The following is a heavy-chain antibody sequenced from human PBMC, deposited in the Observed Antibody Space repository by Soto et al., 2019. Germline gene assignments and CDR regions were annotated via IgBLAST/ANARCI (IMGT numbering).Heavy chain of an antibody. J-gene: IGHJ2*01. D-gene: IGHD2-2*01. CDR2: IYWEDDK. CDR1: GFSLSASGVG. Sequence: QITLKESGPTLVKPTQTLTLTCTFSGFSLSASGVGVGWIRQPPGKGLEWLALIYWEDDKRYSSFLKSRLTITKDTSKNQVVVTMTNMDPVDTATYYCARRPYASKPNCYFDLWGRGTLVTVCS. V-gene: IGHV2-5*02. CDR3: ARRPYASKPNCYFDL.